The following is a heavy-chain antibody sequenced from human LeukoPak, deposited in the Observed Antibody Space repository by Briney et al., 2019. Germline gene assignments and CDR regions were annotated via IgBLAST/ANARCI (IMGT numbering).Heavy chain of an antibody. CDR2: ITGSDGST. J-gene: IGHJ4*02. V-gene: IGHV3-23*01. CDR3: AKAYYYGSGSNYKTFDY. D-gene: IGHD3-10*01. CDR1: GFTFSSYA. Sequence: GGSLRLSCAASGFTFSSYAVSWVRQAPGEGLEWVSAITGSDGSTYYADSVKGRFTISRDNSKSTLYLQMNSLRAEDTAVYYCAKAYYYGSGSNYKTFDYWGQGTLVTVSS.